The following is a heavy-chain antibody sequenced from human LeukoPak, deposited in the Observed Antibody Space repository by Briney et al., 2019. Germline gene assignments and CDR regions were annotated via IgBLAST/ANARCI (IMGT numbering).Heavy chain of an antibody. CDR2: IYPGESDT. CDR3: AKLADSSGYYLDY. Sequence: SGESLKISCKGSEYSFTSYWFGWVRQMQGKGLKWMGIIYPGESDTRYGSSFQGQVTISADNSISTAYLQWSSLKASNSAMFYCAKLADSSGYYLDYWGKGTLVTVSS. D-gene: IGHD3-22*01. CDR1: EYSFTSYW. V-gene: IGHV5-51*01. J-gene: IGHJ4*02.